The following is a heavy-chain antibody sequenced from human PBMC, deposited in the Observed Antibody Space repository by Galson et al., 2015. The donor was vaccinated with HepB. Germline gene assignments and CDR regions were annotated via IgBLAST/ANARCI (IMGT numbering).Heavy chain of an antibody. V-gene: IGHV3-64*01. CDR3: ARDQEGRDYDFWSGYRSYYYYYMDV. J-gene: IGHJ6*03. CDR2: ISSNGGST. D-gene: IGHD3-3*01. Sequence: SLRLSCAASGFTFSSYAMHWVRQAPGKGLEYVSAISSNGGSTYYANSVKGRFTISRDNSKNTLYLQMGSLRAEDMAVYYCARDQEGRDYDFWSGYRSYYYYYMDVWGKGTTVTVSS. CDR1: GFTFSSYA.